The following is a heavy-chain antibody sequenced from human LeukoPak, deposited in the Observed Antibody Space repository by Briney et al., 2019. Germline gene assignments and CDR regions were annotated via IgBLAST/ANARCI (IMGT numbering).Heavy chain of an antibody. Sequence: ASVKVSCKASGYTFTSYDINWVRQATGQGLEWMGWMNPNSGNTGYAQKFQGRVTITRNTSISTAYMELSSLRSEDTAVYYCVRSVWSGYYPFDYWGQGTLVTVSS. D-gene: IGHD3-3*01. V-gene: IGHV1-8*03. J-gene: IGHJ4*02. CDR3: VRSVWSGYYPFDY. CDR1: GYTFTSYD. CDR2: MNPNSGNT.